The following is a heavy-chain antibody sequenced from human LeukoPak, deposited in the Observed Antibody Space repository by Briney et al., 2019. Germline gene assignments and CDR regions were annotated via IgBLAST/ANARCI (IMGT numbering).Heavy chain of an antibody. D-gene: IGHD1-20*01. V-gene: IGHV3-30-3*01. CDR1: GFSFSRYS. CDR3: ARDFGGLTGTDHFDY. Sequence: PGRSLRLSCVASGFSFSRYSIHWVRQAPGKGLEWVAVISYDGSNKYYADSVKGRITISRDNSKNTLFLQMNSLRAEDTAVYYCARDFGGLTGTDHFDYWGQGTLVTVSS. J-gene: IGHJ4*02. CDR2: ISYDGSNK.